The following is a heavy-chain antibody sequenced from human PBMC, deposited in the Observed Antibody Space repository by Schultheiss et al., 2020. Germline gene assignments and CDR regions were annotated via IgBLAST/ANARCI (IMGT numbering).Heavy chain of an antibody. CDR2: IDSDGSST. CDR1: GFTFSSYW. J-gene: IGHJ4*02. Sequence: GGSLRLSCAASGFTFSSYWMHWVRQAPGKGLVWVSRIDSDGSSTSYADSVKGRFTISRDNSKNTLYLQMNSLRAEDTAVYYCARGDGIVGVFDYWGQGTLVNGYS. D-gene: IGHD3-16*01. CDR3: ARGDGIVGVFDY. V-gene: IGHV3-74*01.